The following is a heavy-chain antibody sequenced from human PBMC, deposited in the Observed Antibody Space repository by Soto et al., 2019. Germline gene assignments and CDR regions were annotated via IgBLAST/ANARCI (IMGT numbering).Heavy chain of an antibody. CDR1: GYSFTSYW. CDR3: ARRGIAAAGTTSYYYYGTDV. J-gene: IGHJ6*02. V-gene: IGHV5-51*01. D-gene: IGHD6-13*01. Sequence: RGESLKISCKGSGYSFTSYWIGWVRQMPGKGLEWMGIIYPGDSDTRYSPSFQGQVTISADKSISTAYLQWSSLKASDTAMYYCARRGIAAAGTTSYYYYGTDVWGQGTTVTVSS. CDR2: IYPGDSDT.